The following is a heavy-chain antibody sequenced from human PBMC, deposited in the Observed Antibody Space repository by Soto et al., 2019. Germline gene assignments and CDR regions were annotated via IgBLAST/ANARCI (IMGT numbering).Heavy chain of an antibody. CDR2: IYYSGST. Sequence: SETLSLTCTVSGGSISSGGYYWSWIRQHPGKGLEWIGYIYYSGSTYYNPSLKSRVTISVDTSKKQFSLKLSSVTAADTAVYYCARVPGPYYYGSGSRRLFDPWGQGTLVTVSS. CDR3: ARVPGPYYYGSGSRRLFDP. CDR1: GGSISSGGYY. J-gene: IGHJ5*02. V-gene: IGHV4-31*03. D-gene: IGHD3-10*01.